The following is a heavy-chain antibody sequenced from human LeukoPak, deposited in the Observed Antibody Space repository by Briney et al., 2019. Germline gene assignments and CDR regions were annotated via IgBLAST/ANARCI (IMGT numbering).Heavy chain of an antibody. Sequence: GASVKVSCKASGYTFTAYHIHWVRQAPGQGLEWVGWVNPNSGGTNWAQKFQGRVTMTRDTSISTAYMELSRLTSDDTVVYYCARRYRRWGSNYYYYYMDVWGEGTTVTVSS. CDR2: VNPNSGGT. CDR1: GYTFTAYH. CDR3: ARRYRRWGSNYYYYYMDV. V-gene: IGHV1-2*02. J-gene: IGHJ6*03. D-gene: IGHD3-16*02.